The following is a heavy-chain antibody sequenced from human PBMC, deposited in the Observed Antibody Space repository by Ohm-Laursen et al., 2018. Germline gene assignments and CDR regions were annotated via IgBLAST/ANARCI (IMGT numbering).Heavy chain of an antibody. J-gene: IGHJ4*02. D-gene: IGHD3-22*01. CDR2: IYHSGST. CDR3: ARDYDSSGYYPTYFDY. CDR1: GGSISSGAYC. V-gene: IGHV4-31*03. Sequence: SETLSLTCTVSGGSISSGAYCWSWIRQHPGKGLEWIGYIYHSGSTYYNPSLKSRVTISVDTSKNQFSLKLSSVTAADTAVYYCARDYDSSGYYPTYFDYWGQGTLVTVSS.